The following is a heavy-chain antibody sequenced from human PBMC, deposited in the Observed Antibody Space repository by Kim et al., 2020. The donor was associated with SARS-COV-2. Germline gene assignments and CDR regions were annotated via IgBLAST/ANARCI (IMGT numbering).Heavy chain of an antibody. CDR1: GFTFSSYE. Sequence: GGSLRLSCAASGFTFSSYEMNWVRQAPGKGLEWVSYISSSGSTIYYADSVKGRFIISRDNAKNSLYLQMNSLRAEDTAVYYCARDGKRYGDYGLRDWGQGTLVTVSS. D-gene: IGHD4-17*01. CDR3: ARDGKRYGDYGLRD. V-gene: IGHV3-48*03. J-gene: IGHJ4*02. CDR2: ISSSGSTI.